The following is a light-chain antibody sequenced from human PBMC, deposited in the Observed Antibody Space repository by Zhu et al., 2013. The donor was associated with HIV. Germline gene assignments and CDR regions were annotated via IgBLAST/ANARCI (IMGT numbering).Light chain of an antibody. CDR1: HNIDNW. CDR3: HQYYAYSYS. Sequence: IHLTQSPPTLSASVGDRITITCRASHNIDNWLAWYQQKPEKAPRLLISDASLLQRGVPSRFSGSGSGTEFTLTIASLQSDDYAAYYCHQYYAYSYSFGQGT. CDR2: DAS. J-gene: IGKJ2*01. V-gene: IGKV1-5*01.